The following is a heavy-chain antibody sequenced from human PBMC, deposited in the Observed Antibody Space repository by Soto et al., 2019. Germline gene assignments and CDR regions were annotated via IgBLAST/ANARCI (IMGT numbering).Heavy chain of an antibody. CDR1: GYTFTSYY. D-gene: IGHD2-21*02. V-gene: IGHV1-46*01. J-gene: IGHJ6*01. CDR2: INPSGGST. CDR3: ARDQGDYYARDYYYYGMDV. Sequence: ASVKVSCKASGYTFTSYYMHWVRQAPGQGLEWMGIINPSGGSTSYAQKFQGRVTMTRDTSTSTVCMELSSLRSEDTAVYYCARDQGDYYARDYYYYGMDVWGQGTTVTVSS.